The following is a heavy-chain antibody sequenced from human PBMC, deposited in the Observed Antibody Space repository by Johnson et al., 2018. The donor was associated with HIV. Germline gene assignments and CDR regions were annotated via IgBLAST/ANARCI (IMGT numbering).Heavy chain of an antibody. CDR3: ARDPPGRAFDV. CDR1: GFKFSDFY. J-gene: IGHJ3*01. Sequence: QVQLVESGGGLVKPGGSLRLSCAVYGFKFSDFYMTWIRQVPGKGLECVAYISSSGAGIYYADSVRGRFTISRDNAKNSLFLQMNSLSAEDTAIYYCARDPPGRAFDVWGLGTTVTVSS. V-gene: IGHV3-11*04. CDR2: ISSSGAGI.